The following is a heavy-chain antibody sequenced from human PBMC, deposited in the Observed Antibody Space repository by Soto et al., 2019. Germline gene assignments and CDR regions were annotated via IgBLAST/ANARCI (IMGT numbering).Heavy chain of an antibody. Sequence: QGQLVESGGGVVQPGTSLRLSCAASGFTFKHSGMHWVRQAPGKGLQWVAVIWYDSTNTDYAESVQGRFTISRDNFKKTLYLQMDGLRVEDTAIYFCARDRGGDSSGYLDQWGQGTLVTVSS. CDR2: IWYDSTNT. V-gene: IGHV3-33*01. J-gene: IGHJ4*02. CDR3: ARDRGGDSSGYLDQ. CDR1: GFTFKHSG. D-gene: IGHD3-22*01.